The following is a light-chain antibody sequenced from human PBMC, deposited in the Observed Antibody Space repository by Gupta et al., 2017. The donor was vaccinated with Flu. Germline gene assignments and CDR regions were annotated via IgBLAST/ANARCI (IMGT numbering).Light chain of an antibody. CDR2: AKS. CDR3: QQYNKWPPIT. V-gene: IGKV3-15*01. Sequence: IILTQSPATLSVPPGERVTLSCRASQSVSSNLAWYQQSPGQAPRLLIYAKSTRAAGVPARFSGSGSGTEFSLTISSLQPEDFAVYYCQQYNKWPPITFGQGTRLEI. CDR1: QSVSSN. J-gene: IGKJ5*01.